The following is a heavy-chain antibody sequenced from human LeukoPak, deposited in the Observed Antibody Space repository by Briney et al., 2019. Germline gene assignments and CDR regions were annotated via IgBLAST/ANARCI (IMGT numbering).Heavy chain of an antibody. CDR1: GGSFSGYY. CDR3: ARGRGATIPFPPDY. J-gene: IGHJ4*02. Sequence: SETLSLICAVYGGSFSGYYWSWLRQPPGKGLEWIGEINHSGSTNYNPSLKSRVTISVDTSKNQFSLKLSSVTAADTAVYYCARGRGATIPFPPDYWGQGTLVTVSS. CDR2: INHSGST. D-gene: IGHD5-12*01. V-gene: IGHV4-34*01.